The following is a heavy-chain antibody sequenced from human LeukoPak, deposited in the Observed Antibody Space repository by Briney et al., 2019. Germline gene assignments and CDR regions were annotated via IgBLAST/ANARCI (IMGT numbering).Heavy chain of an antibody. J-gene: IGHJ5*02. CDR1: GDSISSYY. D-gene: IGHD3-10*01. Sequence: PSETLSLTCTVSGDSISSYYWSWIRQPAGKELEWIGRIYIRGSTDYNPSLKSRVTMSLDTSKNEFSLKLSYETAADTAVYYCARDLGPVRSGWFDPWGQGTLVTVSS. CDR3: ARDLGPVRSGWFDP. CDR2: IYIRGST. V-gene: IGHV4-4*07.